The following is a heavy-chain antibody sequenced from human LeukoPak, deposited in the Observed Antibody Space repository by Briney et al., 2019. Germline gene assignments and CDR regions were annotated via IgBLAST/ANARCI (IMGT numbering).Heavy chain of an antibody. Sequence: SETLSLTCTVSGGSISSYYWSWIRQPPGKGLEWIGEINHSGSTNYNPSLKSRVTISVDTSKNQFSLKLSSVTAADTAVYYCARALPIAGDAFDIWGQGTMVTVSS. CDR1: GGSISSYY. CDR3: ARALPIAGDAFDI. V-gene: IGHV4-34*01. CDR2: INHSGST. D-gene: IGHD6-13*01. J-gene: IGHJ3*02.